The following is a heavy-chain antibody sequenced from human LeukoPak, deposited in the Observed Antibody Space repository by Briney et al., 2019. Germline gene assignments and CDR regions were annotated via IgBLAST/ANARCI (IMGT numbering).Heavy chain of an antibody. CDR2: ISSSGSYI. CDR1: GFSFSSYA. Sequence: GGSLRLSCAASGFSFSSYAMSRVRQAPGKGLEWVTSISSSGSYIYYVDSVKGRFTVSRNNAKNSLYLQMNSLRAEDTAVYYCARDQEGPQGGANSFAYWGQGTLVTVSS. J-gene: IGHJ4*02. CDR3: ARDQEGPQGGANSFAY. V-gene: IGHV3-21*01. D-gene: IGHD2-15*01.